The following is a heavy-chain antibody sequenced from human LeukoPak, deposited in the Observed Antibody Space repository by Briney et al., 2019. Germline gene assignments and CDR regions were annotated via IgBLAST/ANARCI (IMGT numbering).Heavy chain of an antibody. CDR3: ARDLIVGATEGPWFDP. J-gene: IGHJ5*02. CDR1: GGTFSSYA. CDR2: IIPIFGTA. Sequence: SVKVSCKASGGTFSSYAISWVRQAPGQGLEWMGRIIPIFGTANYAQKFQGRVTITTDESTSTAYMELSSLRSEDTAGYYCARDLIVGATEGPWFDPWGQGTLVTVSS. V-gene: IGHV1-69*05. D-gene: IGHD1-26*01.